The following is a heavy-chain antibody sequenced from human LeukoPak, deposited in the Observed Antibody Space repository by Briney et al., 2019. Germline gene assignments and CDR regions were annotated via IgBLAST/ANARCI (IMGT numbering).Heavy chain of an antibody. J-gene: IGHJ4*02. Sequence: SETLSLTCAVYGGSFSAYYWSWIRQPPGRGLEWIGEINHSGSTNYNPSLKSRVTISVDTSKNQFSLKLSSVTAADTAVYYCAREGTTGWAFWGQGTQVTVSS. V-gene: IGHV4-34*01. CDR3: AREGTTGWAF. CDR2: INHSGST. D-gene: IGHD1-1*01. CDR1: GGSFSAYY.